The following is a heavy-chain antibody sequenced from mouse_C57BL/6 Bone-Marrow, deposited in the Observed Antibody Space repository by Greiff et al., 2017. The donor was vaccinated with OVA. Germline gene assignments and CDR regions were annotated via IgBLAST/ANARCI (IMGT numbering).Heavy chain of an antibody. CDR2: ISSGGSYT. CDR3: ARHILFAY. Sequence: EVKLVESGGDLVKPGGSLKLSCAASGFTFSSYGMSWVRQTPDKRLEWVATISSGGSYTYYPDSVKGRFTISRDNAKNTLYLQMSSLKSEDTAMYYCARHILFAYWGQGTLVTVSA. J-gene: IGHJ3*01. CDR1: GFTFSSYG. V-gene: IGHV5-6*02.